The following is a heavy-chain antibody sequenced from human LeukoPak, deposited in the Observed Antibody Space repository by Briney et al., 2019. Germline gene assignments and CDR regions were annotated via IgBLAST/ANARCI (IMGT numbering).Heavy chain of an antibody. CDR1: GFTFCSYW. Sequence: HPGGSLRLPCAASGFTFCSYWMHWVRQAPGKGLVWVSRINSDGSSTSYADSVKGRFTISRDNAKNTLYLQMDSLRAEDTAMYYCARIMDLIGVHFDFWGQGTLVTVSS. J-gene: IGHJ4*02. V-gene: IGHV3-74*01. CDR2: INSDGSST. CDR3: ARIMDLIGVHFDF. D-gene: IGHD2-21*01.